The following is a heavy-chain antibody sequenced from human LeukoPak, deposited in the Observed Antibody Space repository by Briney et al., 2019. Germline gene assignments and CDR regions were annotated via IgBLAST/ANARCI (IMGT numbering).Heavy chain of an antibody. CDR2: ISYDGSNK. CDR1: GFTFSSCG. CDR3: AKDGVVVARYYYGSGSYLDY. V-gene: IGHV3-30*18. Sequence: PGGSLRLSCAASGFTFSSCGMHWVRQAPGKGLEWVAVISYDGSNKYSADSVKGRFTISRDNSKNTLYLQMNSLRAEDTAVYYCAKDGVVVARYYYGSGSYLDYWGQGTLVTVSS. D-gene: IGHD3-10*01. J-gene: IGHJ4*02.